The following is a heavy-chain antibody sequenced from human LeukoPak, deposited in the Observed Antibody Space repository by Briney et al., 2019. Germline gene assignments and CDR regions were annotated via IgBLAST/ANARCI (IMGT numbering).Heavy chain of an antibody. CDR2: ISGSGGST. D-gene: IGHD3-16*02. V-gene: IGHV3-23*01. CDR1: GFTFDDYG. J-gene: IGHJ6*02. CDR3: AKGNDYVWGSYRYPPYGMDV. Sequence: GGSLRLSCAASGFTFDDYGMSWVRHAPGEGLEWVSGISGSGGSTYYADSVKGRFTISRDNSKNTLYLQMNSLRAEDTAVYYCAKGNDYVWGSYRYPPYGMDVWGQGTTVTVSS.